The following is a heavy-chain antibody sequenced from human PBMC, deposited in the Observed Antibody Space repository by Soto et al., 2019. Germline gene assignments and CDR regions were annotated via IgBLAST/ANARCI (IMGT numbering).Heavy chain of an antibody. CDR1: SGSITSSNW. D-gene: IGHD6-19*01. CDR2: IYHSGST. V-gene: IGHV4-4*02. Sequence: QVQLQESGPGLVKPSGTLSLTCAVSSGSITSSNWWSWVRQPPGKGLEWIGEIYHSGSTNYNPSLTSRVTISVDKSKNVFSLKLSSVTAADTAMYYCAGGAVAGTAPAYWGQGTLVTVSS. J-gene: IGHJ4*02. CDR3: AGGAVAGTAPAY.